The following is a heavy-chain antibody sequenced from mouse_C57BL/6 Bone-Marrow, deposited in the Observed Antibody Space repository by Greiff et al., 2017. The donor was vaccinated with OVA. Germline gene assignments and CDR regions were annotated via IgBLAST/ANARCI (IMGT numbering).Heavy chain of an antibody. CDR1: GFTFSDYG. J-gene: IGHJ4*01. D-gene: IGHD3-3*01. V-gene: IGHV5-17*01. Sequence: EVMLVESGGGLVKPGGSLKLSCAASGFTFSDYGMHWVRQAPEKGLEWVAYISSGSSNIYYADTVKGRFTISRDNAKNTLFLQMTSLRSEDTAMYYCARGLGVMDYWGRGTSVTVSS. CDR3: ARGLGVMDY. CDR2: ISSGSSNI.